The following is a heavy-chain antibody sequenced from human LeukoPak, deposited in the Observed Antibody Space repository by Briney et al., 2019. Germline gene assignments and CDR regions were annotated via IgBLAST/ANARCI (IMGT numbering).Heavy chain of an antibody. CDR1: GFPFSSYA. V-gene: IGHV3-23*01. J-gene: IGHJ6*02. Sequence: GGSLRLSCEASGFPFSSYAMTWVRKAPGKGLEWVSSIGSDGKTHYSESVKGRFVISKDNFGGMVFLQLNSLRVEDTALYYCARDLHYYGAMDVWGQGTTVSVSS. CDR2: IGSDGKT. D-gene: IGHD3-10*01. CDR3: ARDLHYYGAMDV.